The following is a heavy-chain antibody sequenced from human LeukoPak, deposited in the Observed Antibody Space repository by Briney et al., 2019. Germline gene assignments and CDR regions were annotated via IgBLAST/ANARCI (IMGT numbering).Heavy chain of an antibody. CDR1: GFTFSESW. Sequence: GGSLRLSCVVSGFTFSESWMSWVRQAPGKGLGWVASLNLDGSDKYYVDSVKGRFTISRDNAKNSLYLQMDSLRVEDTAVYYCAKGKWYPDYWGQGTLVTVSS. V-gene: IGHV3-7*03. D-gene: IGHD2-8*01. J-gene: IGHJ4*02. CDR2: LNLDGSDK. CDR3: AKGKWYPDY.